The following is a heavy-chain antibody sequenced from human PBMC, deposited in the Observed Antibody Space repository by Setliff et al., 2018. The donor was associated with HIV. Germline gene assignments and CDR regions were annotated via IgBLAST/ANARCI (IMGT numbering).Heavy chain of an antibody. V-gene: IGHV3-20*04. CDR1: GFTISNHW. CDR3: ARDRESSGYLDH. D-gene: IGHD3-3*01. CDR2: ISWDGGTT. J-gene: IGHJ4*02. Sequence: GGSLRLSCVASGFTISNHWMHWVRQAPGKGLEWASGISWDGGTTGYADSVKGRFTISRDNAKHSLYLQMNSLRTEDTAVYYCARDRESSGYLDHWGQGSLVTVSS.